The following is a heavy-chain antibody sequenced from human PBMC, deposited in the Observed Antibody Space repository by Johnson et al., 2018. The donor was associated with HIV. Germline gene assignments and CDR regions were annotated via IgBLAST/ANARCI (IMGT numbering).Heavy chain of an antibody. CDR1: GFSFDDYG. CDR3: ARGGKVLWFGEPLDAFDI. J-gene: IGHJ3*02. V-gene: IGHV3-13*01. CDR2: IGTAGDT. D-gene: IGHD3-10*01. Sequence: VQLVESGGGVVRPGGSLRLSCAASGFSFDDYGMSWVRQATGKGLEWVSTIGTAGDTYYPGSVKGRFTIYRENAKNSLYLQMNSLRAGDTAVYFCARGGKVLWFGEPLDAFDIWGQGTMVTVSS.